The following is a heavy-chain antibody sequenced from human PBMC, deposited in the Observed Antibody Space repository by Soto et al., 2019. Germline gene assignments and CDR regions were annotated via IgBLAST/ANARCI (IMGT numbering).Heavy chain of an antibody. V-gene: IGHV3-48*03. CDR1: GFSFSSFE. CDR3: ARVKRDPVTTQPFLDY. Sequence: GGSLRLSCAVSGFSFSSFEMNWVRQAPGKGLEWLSYINSDGSTIYYTDSVKGRFTVSRDNAENSLFLQMSSLRAEDTAVYYCARVKRDPVTTQPFLDYWGQGTLVTVSS. J-gene: IGHJ4*02. CDR2: INSDGSTI. D-gene: IGHD4-17*01.